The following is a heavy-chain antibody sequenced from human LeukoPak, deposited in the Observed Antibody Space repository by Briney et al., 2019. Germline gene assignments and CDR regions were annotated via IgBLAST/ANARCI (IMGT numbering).Heavy chain of an antibody. Sequence: GGSLRLSCAASGFTFSSYAMNWVRQAPGKGLEWVSAISGSGGSTYYADSVKGRFTISRDNSKNTLYLQMNSLRAEDTAVYYCATHSSWQPNWFDPWGQGTLVTVSS. CDR2: ISGSGGST. V-gene: IGHV3-23*01. D-gene: IGHD6-13*01. CDR3: ATHSSWQPNWFDP. J-gene: IGHJ5*02. CDR1: GFTFSSYA.